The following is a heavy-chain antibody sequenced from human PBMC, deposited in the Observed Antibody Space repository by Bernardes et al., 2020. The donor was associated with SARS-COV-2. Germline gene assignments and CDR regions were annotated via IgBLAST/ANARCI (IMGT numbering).Heavy chain of an antibody. D-gene: IGHD3-22*01. J-gene: IGHJ6*02. CDR2: IGTAGHT. Sequence: GSLRLSCAASGFTFSSYDMHWVRQATGKGLEWVSAIGTAGHTYYPGSVKGRFTISRENAKNSLYLQMNSLRAEDTAVYYCARAITYYDSSGYYHRVYYYYGMEVWGQGTTVTVSS. CDR3: ARAITYYDSSGYYHRVYYYYGMEV. CDR1: GFTFSSYD. V-gene: IGHV3-13*01.